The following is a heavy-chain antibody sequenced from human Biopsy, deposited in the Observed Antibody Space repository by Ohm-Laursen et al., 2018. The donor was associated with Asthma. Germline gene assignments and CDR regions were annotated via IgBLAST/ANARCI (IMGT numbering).Heavy chain of an antibody. D-gene: IGHD3-22*01. J-gene: IGHJ4*02. Sequence: TLSLTCTVSGDSITSGGCCWNWIRQHPGKGLEWIGYIHHSGTSYFNPSLKSRVSFSRDTSKNQFSLRLSSVTAADTAMCYCARIPRRSGSYFVDYWGQGTLVTDSS. CDR3: ARIPRRSGSYFVDY. CDR2: IHHSGTS. V-gene: IGHV4-31*03. CDR1: GDSITSGGCC.